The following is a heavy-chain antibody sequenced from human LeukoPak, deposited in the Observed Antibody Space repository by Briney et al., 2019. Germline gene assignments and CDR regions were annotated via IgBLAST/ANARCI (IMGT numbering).Heavy chain of an antibody. V-gene: IGHV4-34*01. J-gene: IGHJ4*02. CDR2: INHSGST. CDR3: ARVRAAPPGY. Sequence: PSETLSLTCAVYGGSFSGYYWSWICQPPGKGLEWIGEINHSGSTNYNPSLKSRVTISVDTSKNQFSLKLSSVTAADTAVYYCARVRAAPPGYWGQGTLVTVSS. CDR1: GGSFSGYY. D-gene: IGHD6-6*01.